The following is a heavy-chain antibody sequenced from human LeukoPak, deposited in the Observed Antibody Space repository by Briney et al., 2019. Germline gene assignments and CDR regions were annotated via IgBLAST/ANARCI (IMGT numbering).Heavy chain of an antibody. V-gene: IGHV4-38-2*02. J-gene: IGHJ4*02. CDR1: GYSISSGYY. D-gene: IGHD1-26*01. Sequence: SETLSLTCTLSGYSISSGYYWGWIRQSPGKGLEWIGSIYHSGSTNYNPSLKSRVTISVDTSKNQFSLKLSSVTAADTAVYYCAREPRGGSYDYWGQGTLVTVSS. CDR3: AREPRGGSYDY. CDR2: IYHSGST.